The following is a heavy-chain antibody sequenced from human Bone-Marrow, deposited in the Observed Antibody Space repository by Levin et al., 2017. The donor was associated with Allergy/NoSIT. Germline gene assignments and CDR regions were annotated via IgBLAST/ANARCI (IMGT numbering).Heavy chain of an antibody. J-gene: IGHJ3*02. CDR1: GGSISSGDYY. D-gene: IGHD2-2*01. V-gene: IGHV4-30-4*01. Sequence: SETLSLTCTVSGGSISSGDYYWSWIRQPPGKGLEWIGYIYYSGSAFYNPSLRSRVTISADPSKKHFSLELTSVTAADTAVYFCARGWGGDCSSTSCPDAFDIWGQGTTVIVSS. CDR3: ARGWGGDCSSTSCPDAFDI. CDR2: IYYSGSA.